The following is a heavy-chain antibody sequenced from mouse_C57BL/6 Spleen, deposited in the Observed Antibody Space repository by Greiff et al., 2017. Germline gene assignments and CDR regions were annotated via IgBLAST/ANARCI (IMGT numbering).Heavy chain of an antibody. D-gene: IGHD2-5*01. J-gene: IGHJ2*01. CDR1: GYAFSSSW. CDR3: ANEYSNYYFDY. V-gene: IGHV1-82*01. CDR2: IYPGDGYT. Sequence: QVQLKESGPELVKPGASVKISCKASGYAFSSSWMNWVKQRPGKGLEWIGRIYPGDGYTNYNGKSKGKATLTADKSSSTAYMQLSSLTSEDSAVYFCANEYSNYYFDYWGQGTTLTVSS.